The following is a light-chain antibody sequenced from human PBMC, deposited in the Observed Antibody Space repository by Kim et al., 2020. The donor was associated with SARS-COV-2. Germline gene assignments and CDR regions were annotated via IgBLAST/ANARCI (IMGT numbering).Light chain of an antibody. CDR1: QTVLYNSNNRNY. CDR3: QQYYSTPPS. Sequence: RATLNCKSSQTVLYNSNNRNYLAWYQQKRGQAPKLLIYWASIRESGVSDRFSGSGSETDFTLTISSLQAEDVAVYYCQQYYSTPPSLGQGTKLEI. V-gene: IGKV4-1*01. CDR2: WAS. J-gene: IGKJ2*03.